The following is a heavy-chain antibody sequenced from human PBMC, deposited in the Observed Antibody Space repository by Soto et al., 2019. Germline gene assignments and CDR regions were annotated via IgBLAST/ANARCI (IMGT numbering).Heavy chain of an antibody. D-gene: IGHD3-10*01. CDR1: GYSFTSYW. Sequence: PGESLKISCKGSGYSFTSYWIGWVRQMPGKGLEWMGIIYPGDSDTRYSPSFQGQVTISADKSISTAYLQWSSLEASDTAMYYCARVRGNGIWFEEASFDYWGQGTLVTVSS. V-gene: IGHV5-51*01. CDR3: ARVRGNGIWFEEASFDY. CDR2: IYPGDSDT. J-gene: IGHJ4*02.